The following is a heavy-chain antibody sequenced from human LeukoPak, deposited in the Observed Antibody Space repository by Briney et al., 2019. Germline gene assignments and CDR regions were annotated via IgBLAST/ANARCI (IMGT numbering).Heavy chain of an antibody. V-gene: IGHV3-30-3*01. J-gene: IGHJ4*02. D-gene: IGHD4-17*01. CDR2: ISYDGSNK. CDR3: ARDHGPFDY. CDR1: GFTFNSYA. Sequence: GGSLRLSCAASGFTFNSYAMHWVRQAPGKGLEWVAVISYDGSNKYYADSVKGRFTISRDNSKNTLYLQMNSLRAEDTAVYYCARDHGPFDYWGQGTLVTVSS.